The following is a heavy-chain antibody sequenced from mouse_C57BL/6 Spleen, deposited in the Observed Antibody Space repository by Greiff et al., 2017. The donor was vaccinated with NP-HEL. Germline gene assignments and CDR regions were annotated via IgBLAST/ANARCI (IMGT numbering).Heavy chain of an antibody. Sequence: QVQLKQSGAELVKPGASVKISCKASGYAFSSYWMNWVKQRPGKGLEWIGQIYPGDGDTNYNGKFKGKATLTADKSSSTAYMQLSSLTSEDSAVYFCARSGNYDYDGFAYWGQGTLVTVSA. CDR3: ARSGNYDYDGFAY. CDR2: IYPGDGDT. CDR1: GYAFSSYW. J-gene: IGHJ3*01. D-gene: IGHD2-4*01. V-gene: IGHV1-80*01.